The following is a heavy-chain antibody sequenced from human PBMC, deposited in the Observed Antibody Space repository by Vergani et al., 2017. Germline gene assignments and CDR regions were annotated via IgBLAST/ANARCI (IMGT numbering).Heavy chain of an antibody. V-gene: IGHV5-51*01. CDR1: GYSFTSYW. Sequence: EVQLVQSGAEVKKPGESLKISCKGSGYSFTSYWIGWVRQMPGKGLEWMGIIYPGDSDTRYSPSFQCQVTISADKSISTAYLQWSSLKASDTATYYCAKTHDFSSLYSSYNWFDPWGQGTQVTVSS. D-gene: IGHD3-3*01. CDR3: AKTHDFSSLYSSYNWFDP. J-gene: IGHJ5*02. CDR2: IYPGDSDT.